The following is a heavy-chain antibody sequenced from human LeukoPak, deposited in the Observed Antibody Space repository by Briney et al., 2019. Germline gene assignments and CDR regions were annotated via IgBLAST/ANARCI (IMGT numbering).Heavy chain of an antibody. J-gene: IGHJ6*03. CDR3: TRWEDHDYDDYSPNYVYDFMDV. V-gene: IGHV3-73*01. CDR2: IRRKGNAYAT. D-gene: IGHD4-17*01. Sequence: GGSLKLSCVASGFTFSGSAMHWVRQASGKGLEWVGRIRRKGNAYATAYAASVKGRFTISRDDSKNTAYLQMTSLRTEDTAVYYCTRWEDHDYDDYSPNYVYDFMDVWGKGTTVTVSS. CDR1: GFTFSGSA.